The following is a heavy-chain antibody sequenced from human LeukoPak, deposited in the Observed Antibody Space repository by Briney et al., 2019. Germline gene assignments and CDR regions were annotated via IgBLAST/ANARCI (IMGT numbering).Heavy chain of an antibody. CDR1: GFTFSSYA. CDR2: ISGSGGST. D-gene: IGHD3-22*01. J-gene: IGHJ4*02. Sequence: GGSLRLSCAASGFTFSSYAMSWVRQAPGKGLEWVSAISGSGGSTYYADSVKGRFTISRDISKNTLYLQMNSLRAEDTAIYYCAKSQEDDSSGYYYSNFDYWGQGTLVTVSS. CDR3: AKSQEDDSSGYYYSNFDY. V-gene: IGHV3-23*01.